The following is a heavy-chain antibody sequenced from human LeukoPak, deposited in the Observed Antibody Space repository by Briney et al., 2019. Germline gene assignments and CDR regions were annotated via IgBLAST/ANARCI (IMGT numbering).Heavy chain of an antibody. CDR3: AKDPSGSYYFDY. J-gene: IGHJ4*02. Sequence: PGGSLRLSCAASGFTFTAYGMHWVRQAPGKGPEWVSFIHFDARNEYYADSVKGRFTISRDNSKNTVFLQMNGLRHEDTAVYYCAKDPSGSYYFDYWGQGALVTVSS. CDR1: GFTFTAYG. CDR2: IHFDARNE. D-gene: IGHD6-19*01. V-gene: IGHV3-30*02.